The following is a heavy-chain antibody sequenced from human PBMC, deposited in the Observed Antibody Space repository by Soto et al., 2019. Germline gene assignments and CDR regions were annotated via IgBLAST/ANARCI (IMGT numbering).Heavy chain of an antibody. CDR3: ARELTVTTPEGFAG. V-gene: IGHV3-21*01. Sequence: GGSLRLSCAASGFTFSSYSMNWVRQAPGKGLEWVSSISSSSSYIYYADSVKGRFTISRDNAKNSLYLQMNSLRAEDTAVYYCARELTVTTPEGFAGWGQGTLVTVSS. CDR2: ISSSSSYI. D-gene: IGHD4-17*01. CDR1: GFTFSSYS. J-gene: IGHJ4*02.